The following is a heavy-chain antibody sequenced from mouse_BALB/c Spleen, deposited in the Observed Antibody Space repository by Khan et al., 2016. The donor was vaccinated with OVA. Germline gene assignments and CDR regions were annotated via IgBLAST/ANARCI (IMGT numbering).Heavy chain of an antibody. Sequence: LQQSGPELVKPGASVKVSCKASGYSFTDYNMFWVKQSHGKSLEWIGYIDPYNGGTRYNQKFKGKATLTVDKSSSTAFMPLSSLTSEDSAVFYYTRTDYYGSSYYFDDWGQGTTLTVSS. CDR3: TRTDYYGSSYYFDD. CDR2: IDPYNGGT. V-gene: IGHV1S135*01. CDR1: GYSFTDYN. J-gene: IGHJ2*01. D-gene: IGHD1-1*01.